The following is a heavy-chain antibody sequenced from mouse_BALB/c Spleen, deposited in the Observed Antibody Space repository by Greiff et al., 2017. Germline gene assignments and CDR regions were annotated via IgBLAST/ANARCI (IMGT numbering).Heavy chain of an antibody. CDR3: ARKDGYDEGFAY. CDR1: GYTFTSYT. J-gene: IGHJ3*01. V-gene: IGHV1-4*01. CDR2: INPSSGYT. Sequence: QVQLKESGAELARPGASVKMSCKASGYTFTSYTMHWVKQRPGQGLEWIGYINPSSGYTNYNQKFKDKATLTADKSSSTAYMQLSSLTSEDSAVYYCARKDGYDEGFAYWGQGTLVTVSA. D-gene: IGHD2-2*01.